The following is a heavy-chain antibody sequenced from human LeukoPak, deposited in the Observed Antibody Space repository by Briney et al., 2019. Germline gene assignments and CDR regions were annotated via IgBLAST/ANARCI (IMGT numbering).Heavy chain of an antibody. Sequence: PGGSLRLSCAASGFTFSNAWISRVRQAPGKGLEWVGRIKSKTDGGTTDYAAPVKGRFTISRDDSKNTLYLQMNSLKTEDTAVYYCTTYKYCSGGSCYSAAFDIWGQGTMVTVSS. D-gene: IGHD2-15*01. CDR1: GFTFSNAW. J-gene: IGHJ3*02. V-gene: IGHV3-15*01. CDR3: TTYKYCSGGSCYSAAFDI. CDR2: IKSKTDGGTT.